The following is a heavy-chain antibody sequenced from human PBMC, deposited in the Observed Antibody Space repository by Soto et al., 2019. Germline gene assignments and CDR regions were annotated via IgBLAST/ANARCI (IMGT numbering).Heavy chain of an antibody. D-gene: IGHD6-13*01. Sequence: PGGSLRLSCAASGFTFSSYGMHWVRQAPGKGLEWVAVISYDGYDTYYADSVKGRFTISRDNSKNTLYLQLNSLRPEDTAVYHCAKEASFRGSTWTLDYWGQGTLVTVSS. J-gene: IGHJ4*02. CDR3: AKEASFRGSTWTLDY. V-gene: IGHV3-30*18. CDR1: GFTFSSYG. CDR2: ISYDGYDT.